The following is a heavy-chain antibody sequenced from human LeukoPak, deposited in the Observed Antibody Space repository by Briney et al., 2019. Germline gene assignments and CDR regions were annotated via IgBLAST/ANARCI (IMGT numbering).Heavy chain of an antibody. Sequence: ASVKVSCKASGYTFTSYYMHWVRQAPGQGLEWMGLINPTGGSTGYAQKFQGRVTMTRDMSTSTDYMELSSLKASDTAIYYCARHNLGDSSSWYFDYWGQGTLVTVSS. CDR2: INPTGGST. D-gene: IGHD6-13*01. V-gene: IGHV1-46*01. J-gene: IGHJ4*02. CDR1: GYTFTSYY. CDR3: ARHNLGDSSSWYFDY.